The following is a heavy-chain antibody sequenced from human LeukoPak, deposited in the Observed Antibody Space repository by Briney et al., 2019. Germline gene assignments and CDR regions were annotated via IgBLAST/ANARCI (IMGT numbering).Heavy chain of an antibody. J-gene: IGHJ4*02. CDR1: GYSTTIVFS. V-gene: IGHV4-38-2*02. CDR3: ARDRPYNYFDY. Sequence: SQTLSLTCTVSGYSTTIVFSWGWIRQPPGKGLEWIGSIFHRGSTYYSPTLKSRVTISVGTSKNQFSLKLSYVTAADTAVYYCARDRPYNYFDYWGQGTLVNVSA. D-gene: IGHD3-16*01. CDR2: IFHRGST.